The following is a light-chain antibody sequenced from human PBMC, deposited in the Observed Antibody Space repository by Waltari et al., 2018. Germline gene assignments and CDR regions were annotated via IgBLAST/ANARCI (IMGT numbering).Light chain of an antibody. V-gene: IGLV2-14*03. Sequence: QSALTQPASVSGSPGQSIPISCTGTSSDVGGYNYVSWYQQHPGKAPKLMIYDVSNRPSGVSNRFSGSKSGNTASLTISGLQAEDEADYYCSSYTSSFIYVFGTGTKVTVL. CDR1: SSDVGGYNY. CDR3: SSYTSSFIYV. CDR2: DVS. J-gene: IGLJ1*01.